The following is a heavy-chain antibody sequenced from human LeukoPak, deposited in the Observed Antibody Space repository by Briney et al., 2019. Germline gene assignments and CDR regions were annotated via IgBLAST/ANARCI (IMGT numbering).Heavy chain of an antibody. CDR2: IKTDGSST. Sequence: GGSLRLSCAGSGDSWMHWVRQVPGKGLVWVSRIKTDGSSTSYADSVKGRFTISNDNAENTLYLQMNSLRAEDTAVYYCARGVATDSGPIFIDYFDYWGQGTLVTVSS. D-gene: IGHD3-3*02. V-gene: IGHV3-74*01. J-gene: IGHJ4*02. CDR3: ARGVATDSGPIFIDYFDY. CDR1: GDSW.